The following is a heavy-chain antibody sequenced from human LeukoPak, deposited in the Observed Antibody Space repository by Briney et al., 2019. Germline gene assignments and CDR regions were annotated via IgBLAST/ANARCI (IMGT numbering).Heavy chain of an antibody. CDR2: INHSGST. D-gene: IGHD3-3*01. CDR3: ARTPPFYDFWSGYSNSYYFDY. V-gene: IGHV4-34*01. CDR1: GGSFSGYY. Sequence: PSETLSLTXAVYGGSFSGYYWSWIRQPPGKGLEWIGEINHSGSTNYNPSLKSRVTISVDTSKNQFSLKLSSVTAADTAVYYCARTPPFYDFWSGYSNSYYFDYWGQGTLVTVSS. J-gene: IGHJ4*02.